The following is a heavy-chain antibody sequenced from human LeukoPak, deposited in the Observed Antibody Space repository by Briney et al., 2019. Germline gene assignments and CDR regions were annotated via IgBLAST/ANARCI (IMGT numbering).Heavy chain of an antibody. CDR3: ARDPGSYYYETQPTGS. Sequence: PGGSLRLSCEASGFTLSTYSMNWVRQAPGKGLEWVSHIGSRSSIIYYADSVKGRFTISRDNAKNSLYLQMNSLRVEDTAVYYCARDPGSYYYETQPTGSWGQGTLVTVSS. D-gene: IGHD3-22*01. CDR2: IGSRSSII. V-gene: IGHV3-48*04. J-gene: IGHJ4*02. CDR1: GFTLSTYS.